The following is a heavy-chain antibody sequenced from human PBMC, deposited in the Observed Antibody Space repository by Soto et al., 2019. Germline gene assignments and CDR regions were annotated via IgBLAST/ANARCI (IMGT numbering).Heavy chain of an antibody. CDR2: IYHSGST. CDR3: ARFWEDGMDV. CDR1: GYSISSGYY. V-gene: IGHV4-38-2*01. Sequence: SETLSLTCAVSGYSISSGYYWGWIRQPPGKGLEWIGSIYHSGSTYYNPSLKSRVTISVDTSKNQFSLKLSSVTAADTAVYYCARFWEDGMDVWGQGTTVTVSS. J-gene: IGHJ6*02. D-gene: IGHD1-26*01.